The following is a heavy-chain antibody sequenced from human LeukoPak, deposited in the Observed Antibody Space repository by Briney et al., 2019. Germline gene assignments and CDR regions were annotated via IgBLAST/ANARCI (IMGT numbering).Heavy chain of an antibody. CDR2: MKEDGGEK. CDR3: ARVRTECDIDL. CDR1: GFIFSPYW. J-gene: IGHJ2*01. V-gene: IGHV3-7*01. D-gene: IGHD2-8*02. Sequence: PGGSLRLSCAASGFIFSPYWVTWVRQAPGMGLEWVANMKEDGGEKFYVDSVRGRFTISRDNAKNSVYLQMNSLRVEDTGVYYCARVRTECDIDLWGRGTLVTVST.